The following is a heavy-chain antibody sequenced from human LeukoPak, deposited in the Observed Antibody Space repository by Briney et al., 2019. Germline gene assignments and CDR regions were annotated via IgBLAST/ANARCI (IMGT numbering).Heavy chain of an antibody. V-gene: IGHV3-23*01. Sequence: GGSLRLSCAASGFTFSSYAMSWVRQAPGKGLEWVSGISGSGGSTYYADSVKGRFTISRDNSKNTLYLQMNSLRAEDTAVYYCAGSGSSWYSLDNWGQGTLVTVSS. CDR1: GFTFSSYA. CDR2: ISGSGGST. J-gene: IGHJ4*02. D-gene: IGHD6-13*01. CDR3: AGSGSSWYSLDN.